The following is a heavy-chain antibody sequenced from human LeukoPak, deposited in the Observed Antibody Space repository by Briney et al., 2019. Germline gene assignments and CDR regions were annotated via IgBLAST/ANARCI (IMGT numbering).Heavy chain of an antibody. CDR3: ARDQSSSWYNFDY. J-gene: IGHJ4*02. CDR1: GFTFSSYG. V-gene: IGHV3-21*01. D-gene: IGHD6-13*01. Sequence: PGGSLRLSCAASGFTFSSYGMNWVRQAPGKGLEWVSSISSSSSYIYYADSAKGRFTISRDNAKNSLYLQMNGLRAEDTAVYYCARDQSSSWYNFDYWGQGTLVTVSS. CDR2: ISSSSSYI.